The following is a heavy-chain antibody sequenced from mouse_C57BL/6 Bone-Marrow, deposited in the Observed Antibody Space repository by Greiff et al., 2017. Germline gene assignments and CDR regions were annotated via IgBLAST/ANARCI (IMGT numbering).Heavy chain of an antibody. CDR3: ARQYYGSGTWFAY. Sequence: EVMLVESGGDLVKPGGSLKLSCAASGFTFSSYGMSWVRQTPDKRLEWVATISSGGSYTYSPDSVKGRFTISRDNAKNTLYMQMSSLESEDTAMYYCARQYYGSGTWFAYWGQGTLVTVSA. CDR2: ISSGGSYT. V-gene: IGHV5-6*01. J-gene: IGHJ3*01. D-gene: IGHD1-1*01. CDR1: GFTFSSYG.